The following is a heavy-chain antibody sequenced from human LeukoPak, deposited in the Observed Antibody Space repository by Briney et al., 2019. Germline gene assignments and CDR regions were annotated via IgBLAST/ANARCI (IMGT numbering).Heavy chain of an antibody. J-gene: IGHJ4*02. CDR2: ISYSGTT. Sequence: SETLSLTCTVSGGSISSSSYYWVWIRQPPGKGLEGIGYISYSGTTNYNPSIKSRVTISVDTSKNESSLKLTSVTAADTAVYYCARGLGLGQKSSLAAVVTYYFDFWGQGTLVTVSS. V-gene: IGHV4-61*05. CDR1: GGSISSSSYY. CDR3: ARGLGLGQKSSLAAVVTYYFDF. D-gene: IGHD4-23*01.